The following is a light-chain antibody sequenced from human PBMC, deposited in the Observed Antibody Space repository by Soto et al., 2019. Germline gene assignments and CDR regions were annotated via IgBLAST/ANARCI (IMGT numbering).Light chain of an antibody. J-gene: IGKJ1*01. CDR3: QQYGSSFTWT. CDR2: GAS. CDR1: QSVSSSY. V-gene: IGKV3-20*01. Sequence: ENVLTQSPATLSLSPGERATLSCRASQSVSSSYLAWYQQRPGQAPRLLIYGASTRATGIPDRFSGSESGTDLTLTISRLEPEDFAVYYCQQYGSSFTWTFGQGTKVDIK.